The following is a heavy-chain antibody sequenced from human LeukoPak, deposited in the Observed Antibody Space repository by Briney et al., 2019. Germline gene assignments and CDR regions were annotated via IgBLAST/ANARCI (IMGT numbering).Heavy chain of an antibody. J-gene: IGHJ4*02. CDR1: GFTFSNAW. CDR3: ARQQLVFVH. V-gene: IGHV3-15*01. CDR2: IKSKTDGGTA. Sequence: GGSLRLSCAASGFTFSNAWMSWVRQAPGKGLEWVGRIKSKTDGGTADYAAPVKGRFTISRDDSKNTLYLQMNSLRTEDTAVYYCARQQLVFVHWGQGSLVTVSS. D-gene: IGHD6-13*01.